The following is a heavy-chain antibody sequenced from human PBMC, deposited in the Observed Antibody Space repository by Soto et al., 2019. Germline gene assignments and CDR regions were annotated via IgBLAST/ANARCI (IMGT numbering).Heavy chain of an antibody. CDR3: ARGGVGTTGSFDF. Sequence: VPVLESGGGLVQPGGSLRLSCSVSGFAFDGFTMSWVRQAPGKGLEWVSSISGSATRTYYADSVQGRFTISRDNSKSTLYLQMTSLRVEDTAEYYCARGGVGTTGSFDFWGQGTLVAVSS. D-gene: IGHD3-16*01. CDR2: ISGSATRT. CDR1: GFAFDGFT. J-gene: IGHJ4*02. V-gene: IGHV3-23*01.